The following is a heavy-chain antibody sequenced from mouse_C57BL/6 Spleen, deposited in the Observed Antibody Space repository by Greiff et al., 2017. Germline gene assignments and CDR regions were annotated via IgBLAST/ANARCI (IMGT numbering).Heavy chain of an antibody. V-gene: IGHV1-64*01. CDR1: GYTFTSYW. CDR2: IHPNSGST. CDR3: ARGALTTVVAKDWYFDV. D-gene: IGHD1-1*01. J-gene: IGHJ1*03. Sequence: QVQLQQSGAELVKPGASVKLSCKASGYTFTSYWMHWVKQRPGQGLEWIGMIHPNSGSTNYNEKFKSKATLTVDKSSSTAYMQLSSLTSEDSAVYYCARGALTTVVAKDWYFDVWGTGTTVTVSS.